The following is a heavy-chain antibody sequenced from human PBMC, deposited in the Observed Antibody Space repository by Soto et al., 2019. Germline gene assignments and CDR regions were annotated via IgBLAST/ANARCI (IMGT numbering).Heavy chain of an antibody. J-gene: IGHJ6*02. V-gene: IGHV4-39*02. CDR1: GGSISSSSYY. CDR2: IYYSGST. Sequence: TSETLSLTCTVSGGSISSSSYYWGWIRQPPGKGLEWIGSIYYSGSTYYNPSLKSRVTISVDTSKNQFSLKLSSVTAADTAVYYCARDPYYYDSSGYYYEAYYYYYGMDVWGQGTTVTVSS. D-gene: IGHD3-22*01. CDR3: ARDPYYYDSSGYYYEAYYYYYGMDV.